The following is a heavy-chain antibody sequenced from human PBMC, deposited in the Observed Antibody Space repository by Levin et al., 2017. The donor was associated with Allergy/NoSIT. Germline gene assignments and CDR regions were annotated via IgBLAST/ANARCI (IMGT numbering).Heavy chain of an antibody. CDR3: VSWAMYHYDRSAFDYFYYAMDV. CDR1: GILFSSYD. J-gene: IGHJ6*02. D-gene: IGHD3-22*01. CDR2: ISAGGNYI. Sequence: ETLSLTCAASGILFSSYDMNWVRQAPGKGLEWVSSISAGGNYIYYADSVKGRFTISRDNAKNSLFLQMNSLRAEDTAVYYCVSWAMYHYDRSAFDYFYYAMDVWGQGTTVTVSS. V-gene: IGHV3-21*01.